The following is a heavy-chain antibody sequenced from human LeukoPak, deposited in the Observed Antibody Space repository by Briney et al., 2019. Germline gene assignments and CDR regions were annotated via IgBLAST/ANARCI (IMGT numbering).Heavy chain of an antibody. CDR1: GHTFTSYD. D-gene: IGHD3-3*01. Sequence: ASVKVSCKASGHTFTSYDINWVRQATGQGLEWMGWMNPNSGNTGYAQKFQGRVTITRNTSISTAYMELSSLRSEDTAVYYCARGPPYYDFWSGYGYYYYYMDVWGKGTTVTVSS. CDR2: MNPNSGNT. J-gene: IGHJ6*03. V-gene: IGHV1-8*03. CDR3: ARGPPYYDFWSGYGYYYYYMDV.